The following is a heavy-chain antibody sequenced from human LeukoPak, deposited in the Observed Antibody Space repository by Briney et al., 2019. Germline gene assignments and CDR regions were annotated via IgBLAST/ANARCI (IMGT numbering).Heavy chain of an antibody. CDR2: ISAYNGNT. CDR1: GYTFTSYG. V-gene: IGHV1-18*01. D-gene: IGHD3-10*01. Sequence: ASVTVSCKASGYTFTSYGISWVRQAPGQGLEWMGWISAYNGNTNYAQKLQGRVTMTTDTSTSTAYMELRSLRSDDTAVYYCARFVRGVSRGDLDHWGQGTLVTVSS. CDR3: ARFVRGVSRGDLDH. J-gene: IGHJ4*02.